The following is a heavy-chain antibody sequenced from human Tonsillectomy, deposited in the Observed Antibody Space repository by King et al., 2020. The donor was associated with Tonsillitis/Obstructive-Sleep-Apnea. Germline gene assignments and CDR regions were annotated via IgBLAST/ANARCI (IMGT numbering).Heavy chain of an antibody. CDR1: GFTFSSYE. V-gene: IGHV3-48*03. CDR3: ARDTRRVVTGGY. CDR2: ISSSGSTI. Sequence: VQLVESWGGLVQPGGSLRLSCAASGFTFSSYEMNWVRQAPGKGLEWVSYISSSGSTIYYADSVKGRFTISRDNAKNSLYLQMNSLRGEDTAVYYWARDTRRVVTGGYWGQGTLVTVSS. D-gene: IGHD2-21*02. J-gene: IGHJ4*02.